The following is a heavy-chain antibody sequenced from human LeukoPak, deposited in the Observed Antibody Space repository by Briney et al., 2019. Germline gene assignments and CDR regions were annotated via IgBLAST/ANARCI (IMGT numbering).Heavy chain of an antibody. CDR1: GFTFSGST. J-gene: IGHJ4*02. Sequence: GGSLKLSCAASGFTFSGSTMHWVRQASGKGLEWVGRIRSKAKSYATAYAASVKGRFTISRDDSKNTAYLQMNSLKTEDTAVYYRTRRNHYDSGDHYDFDYWGQGTLVTVSS. CDR2: IRSKAKSYAT. V-gene: IGHV3-73*01. D-gene: IGHD3-22*01. CDR3: TRRNHYDSGDHYDFDY.